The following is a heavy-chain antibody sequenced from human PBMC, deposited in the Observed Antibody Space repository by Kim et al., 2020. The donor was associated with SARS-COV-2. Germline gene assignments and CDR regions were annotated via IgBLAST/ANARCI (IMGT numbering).Heavy chain of an antibody. CDR3: TIPPPYYSGTPGTFDY. CDR1: GFTFSHSW. J-gene: IGHJ4*02. V-gene: IGHV3-15*01. D-gene: IGHD3-22*01. Sequence: GGSLRLSCVASGFTFSHSWLTWVRQAPGKGLEWVGRAKSKADGGSVHYAASVKCRFTISRDDSNNIFYLEMNSLKTEATAFYYCTIPPPYYSGTPGTFDYWGQRTLVAVSS. CDR2: AKSKADGGSV.